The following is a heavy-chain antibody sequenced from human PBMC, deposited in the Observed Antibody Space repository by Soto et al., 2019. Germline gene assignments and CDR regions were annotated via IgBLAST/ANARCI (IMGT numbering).Heavy chain of an antibody. J-gene: IGHJ3*02. CDR2: INPNSGGT. Sequence: QVQLVQSGAEVKKPGASVKVSCKASGYTFTGYYMHWVRQAPGQGLEWMGWINPNSGGTNYAQKFQGRVTMTRDTYISTDNMELSRLRSDDTAVYYCARDFLLVRPAFDIWGQGTMVTVSS. V-gene: IGHV1-2*02. CDR3: ARDFLLVRPAFDI. CDR1: GYTFTGYY. D-gene: IGHD3-10*01.